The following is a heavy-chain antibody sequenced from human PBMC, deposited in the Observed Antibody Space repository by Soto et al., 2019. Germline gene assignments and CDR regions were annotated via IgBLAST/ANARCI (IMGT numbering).Heavy chain of an antibody. J-gene: IGHJ5*02. D-gene: IGHD2-15*01. CDR2: ISSSSSTI. CDR1: GFTFSSYS. V-gene: IGHV3-48*01. Sequence: GGSLRLSCAVSGFTFSSYSMNWVRQAPGKGLEWVSYISSSSSTIYYADSVKGRFTISRDNAKNSLYLQMNSLRAEDTAVYYCARGEGVVGATRRALPKYNWFDPWGQGTLVTVSS. CDR3: ARGEGVVGATRRALPKYNWFDP.